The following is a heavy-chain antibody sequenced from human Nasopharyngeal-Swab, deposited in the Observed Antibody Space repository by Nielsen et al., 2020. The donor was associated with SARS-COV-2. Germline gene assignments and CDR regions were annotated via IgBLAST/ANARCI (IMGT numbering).Heavy chain of an antibody. Sequence: WVRQAPGQGLEWMGWINTKTGNPTYAKGFTGRFVFSLDTSVSTVYLQISSLNAEDTAVYYWARDGHHLVNWFDPWGQGTLVTVSS. CDR2: INTKTGNP. V-gene: IGHV7-4-1*02. D-gene: IGHD4-23*01. CDR3: ARDGHHLVNWFDP. J-gene: IGHJ5*02.